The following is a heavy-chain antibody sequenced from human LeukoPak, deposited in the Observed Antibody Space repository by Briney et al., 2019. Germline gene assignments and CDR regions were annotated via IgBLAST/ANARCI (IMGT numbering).Heavy chain of an antibody. CDR2: ISGSGGST. CDR3: AKDRSGSYYAGYFDY. Sequence: GGSLRLSCATSGFTFSSYAMSWVRQAPGKGLEWVSAISGSGGSTYYADSVKGRFTISRDNSKNTLYLQMNSLRAEDTAVYYCAKDRSGSYYAGYFDYWGQGTLVTVSS. CDR1: GFTFSSYA. D-gene: IGHD1-26*01. V-gene: IGHV3-23*01. J-gene: IGHJ4*02.